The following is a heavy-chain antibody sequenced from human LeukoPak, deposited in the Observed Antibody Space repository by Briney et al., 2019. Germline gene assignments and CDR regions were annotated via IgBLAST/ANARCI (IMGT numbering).Heavy chain of an antibody. CDR2: ISYEANNE. J-gene: IGHJ3*02. V-gene: IGHV3-30*02. CDR1: GFTFSTYG. D-gene: IGHD6-13*01. CDR3: ARVGRAITAAGFGAFDI. Sequence: GGSLRLSCAASGFTFSTYGMHWVRQAPGKGLEWVAYISYEANNEQYAESVKGRFTISRDNAKNSLYLQINGLRAEDTAIYYCARVGRAITAAGFGAFDIWGQGTMVTVSS.